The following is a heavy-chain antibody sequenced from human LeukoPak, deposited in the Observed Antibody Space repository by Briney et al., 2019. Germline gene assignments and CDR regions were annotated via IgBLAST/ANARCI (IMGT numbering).Heavy chain of an antibody. V-gene: IGHV1-3*03. CDR3: ARALIVIMAPQRDAFHI. J-gene: IGHJ3*02. Sequence: ASVKVSCKASGYTFTNYAIHWVRQAPGQRLEWMGWINAGKGNTKYSQEFQGRVTITRDTSASTVYVELSCVRSEDMAVYYCARALIVIMAPQRDAFHIWGQGTLVTVSS. CDR2: INAGKGNT. D-gene: IGHD2-8*01. CDR1: GYTFTNYA.